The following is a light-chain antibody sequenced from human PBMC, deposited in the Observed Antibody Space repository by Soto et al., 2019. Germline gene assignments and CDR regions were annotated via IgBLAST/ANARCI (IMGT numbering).Light chain of an antibody. CDR3: SSYAGSNNLVV. J-gene: IGLJ2*01. Sequence: QSALTQPPSASGSPGQSVTISCTGTSSDVGGYNYVSWYQQHPGKAPKLMIYEVSKRPSGVPDRFSGSKSGNTASLTVSGFQAEDEADYYCSSYAGSNNLVVFGGGTKLTV. CDR2: EVS. CDR1: SSDVGGYNY. V-gene: IGLV2-8*01.